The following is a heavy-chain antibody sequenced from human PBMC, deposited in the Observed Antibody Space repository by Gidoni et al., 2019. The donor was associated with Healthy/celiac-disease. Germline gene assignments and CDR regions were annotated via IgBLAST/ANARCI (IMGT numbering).Heavy chain of an antibody. CDR3: ARDGREWELWENWFDP. Sequence: EVPLVESGGGLVKPGGSLRLSCAASGFTFSSYSMNWVRQAPGKGLEWVSSISSSSSYIYYADSVKGRFTISRDNAKNSLYLQMNSRRAEDTAVYYCARDGREWELWENWFDPWGQGTLVTVSS. CDR1: GFTFSSYS. J-gene: IGHJ5*02. V-gene: IGHV3-21*01. CDR2: ISSSSSYI. D-gene: IGHD1-26*01.